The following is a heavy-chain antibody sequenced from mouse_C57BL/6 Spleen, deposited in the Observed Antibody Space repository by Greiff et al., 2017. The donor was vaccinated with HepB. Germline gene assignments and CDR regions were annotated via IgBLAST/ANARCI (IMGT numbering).Heavy chain of an antibody. J-gene: IGHJ4*01. CDR3: ASFGLRRTGVMDY. CDR1: GYSITSGYY. Sequence: EVQLQESGPGLVKPSQSLSLTCSVTGYSITSGYYWNWIRQFPGNKLEWMGYISYDGSNNYNPSLKNRISITRDTSKNQFFLKLNSVTTEDTATYYCASFGLRRTGVMDYWGQGTSVTVSS. V-gene: IGHV3-6*01. D-gene: IGHD2-4*01. CDR2: ISYDGSN.